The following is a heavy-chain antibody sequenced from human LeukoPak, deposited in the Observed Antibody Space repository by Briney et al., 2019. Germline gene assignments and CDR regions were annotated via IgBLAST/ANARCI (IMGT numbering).Heavy chain of an antibody. CDR3: ARDCSSTSCPNHPFDY. V-gene: IGHV4-30-4*01. CDR2: IYYSGST. J-gene: IGHJ4*02. D-gene: IGHD2-2*01. Sequence: SETLSLTCTVSGGSISSGDYYWSWIRQPPGKGLEWIGYIYYSGSTYYNPSLKSRVTISVDTSKNQFSLKLSSVTAADTAVYYCARDCSSTSCPNHPFDYWGQGTLVTVSS. CDR1: GGSISSGDYY.